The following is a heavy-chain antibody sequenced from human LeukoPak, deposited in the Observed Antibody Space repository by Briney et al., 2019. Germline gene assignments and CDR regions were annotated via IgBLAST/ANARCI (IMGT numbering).Heavy chain of an antibody. CDR3: ARDRRVLRYFDWLPRGGQDFDY. V-gene: IGHV1-69*04. J-gene: IGHJ4*02. CDR1: GGTFSSYA. D-gene: IGHD3-9*01. Sequence: SVKVSCKASGGTFSSYAISWVRQAPEQGLEWMGRIIPILGIANYAQKFQGRVTITADKSTSTAYMELSSLRSEDTAVYYCARDRRVLRYFDWLPRGGQDFDYWGQGTLVTVSS. CDR2: IIPILGIA.